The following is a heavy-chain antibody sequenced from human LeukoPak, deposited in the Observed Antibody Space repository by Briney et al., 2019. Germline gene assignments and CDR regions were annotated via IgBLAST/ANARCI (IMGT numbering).Heavy chain of an antibody. D-gene: IGHD4-17*01. J-gene: IGHJ4*02. V-gene: IGHV3-48*02. CDR3: ANYYGDYNGY. CDR1: EFTFNTYA. CDR2: IGSSGRSI. Sequence: GGSLRLSCSASEFTFNTYAMTWVRQAPGKGLEWISYIGSSGRSIYYADSVKGRFTISRDNAKNSLYLQMNGLRDEDTAVYYWANYYGDYNGYWGQGTLVTVSS.